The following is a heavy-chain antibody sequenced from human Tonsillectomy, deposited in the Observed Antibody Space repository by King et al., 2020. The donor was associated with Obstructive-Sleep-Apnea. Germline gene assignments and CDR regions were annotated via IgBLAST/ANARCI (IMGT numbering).Heavy chain of an antibody. CDR2: ISWNSGSI. J-gene: IGHJ4*02. CDR3: AKSYSSGWYDPFDY. V-gene: IGHV3-9*01. Sequence: QLVQSGGGLVQPGRSLRLSCAASGFTFDDYGMHWVRQAPGKGLEWVSGISWNSGSIGYAESVKGRFTISRDNAKNSLYVQMNSLRAEDTALYYCAKSYSSGWYDPFDYWGQGALVTVSS. CDR1: GFTFDDYG. D-gene: IGHD6-19*01.